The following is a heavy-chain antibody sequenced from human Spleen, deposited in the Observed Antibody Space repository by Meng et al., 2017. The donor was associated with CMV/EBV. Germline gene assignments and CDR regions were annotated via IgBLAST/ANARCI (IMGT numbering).Heavy chain of an antibody. J-gene: IGHJ5*02. CDR3: ARGRGDGGEFPNWFDP. CDR2: MNPNSGNT. CDR1: GYTFNSYD. Sequence: SGYTFNSYDINWVRQATGQGLEWMGWMNPNSGNTGYAQKFQGRVTMTRNTSISTAYMELSSLRSEDTAVYYCARGRGDGGEFPNWFDPWGQGTLVTVSS. V-gene: IGHV1-8*01. D-gene: IGHD3-16*01.